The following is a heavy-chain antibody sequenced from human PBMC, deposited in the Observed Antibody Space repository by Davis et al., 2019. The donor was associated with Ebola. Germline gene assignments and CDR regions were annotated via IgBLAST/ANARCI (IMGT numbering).Heavy chain of an antibody. CDR1: GYIFTSYA. J-gene: IGHJ6*02. Sequence: AASVKVSCKASGYIFTSYAMHWVRQAPGQRLEWMGWINAGNGDTKYSQKFRDRVTITRDTSASTSYMELSSLRSEDTAVYYCARDSIIAVAGRDYYYGMDVWGQGTTVTVSS. CDR2: INAGNGDT. D-gene: IGHD6-19*01. CDR3: ARDSIIAVAGRDYYYGMDV. V-gene: IGHV1-3*01.